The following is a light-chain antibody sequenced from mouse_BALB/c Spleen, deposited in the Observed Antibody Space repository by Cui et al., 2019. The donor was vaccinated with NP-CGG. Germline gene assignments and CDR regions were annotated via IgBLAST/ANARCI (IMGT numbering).Light chain of an antibody. V-gene: IGLV1*01. Sequence: QLFVPHESSLTTSPDETLTLTCRASTEAVTTSNYANWVQEKPDHLFTGLIGGTNNRAPGVPARFSGSLIGDKAALTITGAQTEDEAIYFCALWYSNHWVFGGGTKLTVL. J-gene: IGLJ1*01. CDR2: GTN. CDR1: TEAVTTSNY. CDR3: ALWYSNHWV.